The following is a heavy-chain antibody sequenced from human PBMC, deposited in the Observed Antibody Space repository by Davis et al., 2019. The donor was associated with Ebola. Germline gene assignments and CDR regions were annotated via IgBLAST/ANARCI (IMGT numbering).Heavy chain of an antibody. CDR1: GYTFTSYG. D-gene: IGHD3-10*01. CDR2: ISAYNGNT. Sequence: AASVKVSCKASGYTFTSYGISWVRQVPGQRLEWMGWISAYNGNTNYAQKLQGRVTMTTDTSTSTAYMELRSLRSDDTAVYYCARRITMVRGVIENWFDPWGQGTLVTVSS. CDR3: ARRITMVRGVIENWFDP. V-gene: IGHV1-18*04. J-gene: IGHJ5*02.